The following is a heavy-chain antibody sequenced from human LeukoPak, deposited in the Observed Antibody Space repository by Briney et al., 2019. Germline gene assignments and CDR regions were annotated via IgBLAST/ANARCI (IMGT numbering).Heavy chain of an antibody. Sequence: SETLSLTCAVYGGSFSGYYWSWIRQPPGKGLEWIGEINHSGSTYYNPSLKSRVTISVDTSKNQFSLKLSSVTAADTAVYYCARVDYGDYENDYWGQGTLVTVSS. J-gene: IGHJ4*02. D-gene: IGHD4-17*01. CDR1: GGSFSGYY. V-gene: IGHV4-34*01. CDR2: INHSGST. CDR3: ARVDYGDYENDY.